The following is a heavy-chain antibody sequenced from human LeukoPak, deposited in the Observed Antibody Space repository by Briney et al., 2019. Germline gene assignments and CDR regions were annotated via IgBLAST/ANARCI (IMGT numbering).Heavy chain of an antibody. CDR2: INPSGGST. D-gene: IGHD6-13*01. Sequence: GASVKVSCKASGYTFTSYYMHWVRQAPGQGLEWMGIINPSGGSTSYAQKFQGRVTMTRDTSTSTVYMELSSLRSEDTAVYYCARDVNADTAAAGFDYWGQGTLVTVSS. V-gene: IGHV1-46*01. J-gene: IGHJ4*02. CDR1: GYTFTSYY. CDR3: ARDVNADTAAAGFDY.